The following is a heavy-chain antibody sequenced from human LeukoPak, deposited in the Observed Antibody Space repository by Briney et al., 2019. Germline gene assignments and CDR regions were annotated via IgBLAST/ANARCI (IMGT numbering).Heavy chain of an antibody. V-gene: IGHV4-30-4*08. J-gene: IGHJ4*02. CDR3: ARVLGGYSGYEIDY. Sequence: SETLSLTCTVSGGSISSGGYYWSWIRQHPGKGLEWIGYIYYSGSTYYNPSLKSRVTISVDTSKNQFSLKLSSVTAADTAVYYCARVLGGYSGYEIDYWGQGTLVTVSS. D-gene: IGHD5-12*01. CDR1: GGSISSGGYY. CDR2: IYYSGST.